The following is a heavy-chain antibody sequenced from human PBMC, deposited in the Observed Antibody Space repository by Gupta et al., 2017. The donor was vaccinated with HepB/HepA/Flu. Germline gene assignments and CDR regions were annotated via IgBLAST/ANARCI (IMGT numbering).Heavy chain of an antibody. Sequence: QLQLQESGPGLVKPSETLSLTCTVSGGSISSSSYYWGWIRQPPGKGLEWIGSIYYSGSTYYNPSLKSRVTISVDTSKNQFSLKLSSVTAADTAVYYCARQLVVVPARRGMANWFDPWGQGTLVTVSS. V-gene: IGHV4-39*01. D-gene: IGHD2-2*01. J-gene: IGHJ5*02. CDR2: IYYSGST. CDR1: GGSISSSSYY. CDR3: ARQLVVVPARRGMANWFDP.